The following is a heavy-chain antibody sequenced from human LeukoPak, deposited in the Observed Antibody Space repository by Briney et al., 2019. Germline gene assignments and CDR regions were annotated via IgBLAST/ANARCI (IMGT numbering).Heavy chain of an antibody. Sequence: GGSLRLSCGASGFXFSSYAMTWVRQAPGKGLEWVSAIGDSTYSADSVKGRFTISRDNSKNTLYLQMNSLRGEDTAVYYCAKATRPADSSSNYVDFDCWGQGTRVTVSS. CDR2: IGDST. CDR1: GFXFSSYA. D-gene: IGHD6-13*01. V-gene: IGHV3-23*01. J-gene: IGHJ4*02. CDR3: AKATRPADSSSNYVDFDC.